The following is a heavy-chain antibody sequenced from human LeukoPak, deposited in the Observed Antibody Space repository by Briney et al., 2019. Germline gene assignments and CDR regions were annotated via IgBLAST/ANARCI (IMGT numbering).Heavy chain of an antibody. D-gene: IGHD2-15*01. CDR2: ISAYNGNT. CDR1: GYTFTGYY. Sequence: ASVKVSCKASGYTFTGYYMHWVRQAPGQGLEWMGWISAYNGNTNYAQKLQGRVTMTTDTSTSTPYMELRSLRSDDTAVYYCASSSLPSDAFDIWGLGTMVTVSS. CDR3: ASSSLPSDAFDI. J-gene: IGHJ3*02. V-gene: IGHV1-18*04.